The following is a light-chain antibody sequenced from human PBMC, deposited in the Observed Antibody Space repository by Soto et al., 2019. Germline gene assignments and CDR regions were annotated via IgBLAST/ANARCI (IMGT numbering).Light chain of an antibody. J-gene: IGLJ1*01. CDR1: SSDVGAYNY. Sequence: QAVLTQPASVSGSPGQSITISCTGTSSDVGAYNYVSWYQQHPGKAPKLMIYEVSNRPSGVSNRFSGSKSGSTASLTISGLQAKDEADYYCSSYTSSNTLYVFGTGTKVTVL. CDR3: SSYTSSNTLYV. V-gene: IGLV2-14*01. CDR2: EVS.